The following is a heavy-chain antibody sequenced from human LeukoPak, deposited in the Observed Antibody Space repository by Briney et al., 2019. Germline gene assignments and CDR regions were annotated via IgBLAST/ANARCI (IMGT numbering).Heavy chain of an antibody. CDR3: ARDRRVWSGYYPFDY. Sequence: ASVKVSCKASGYTFTSYGISWVRQAPGQGVEWLGWISAYNGNTNYAQKLQGRVTMTTDTSTSTAYMELRSLRSDDTAVYYCARDRRVWSGYYPFDYWGQGTLVTVSS. J-gene: IGHJ4*02. V-gene: IGHV1-18*01. CDR1: GYTFTSYG. CDR2: ISAYNGNT. D-gene: IGHD3-3*01.